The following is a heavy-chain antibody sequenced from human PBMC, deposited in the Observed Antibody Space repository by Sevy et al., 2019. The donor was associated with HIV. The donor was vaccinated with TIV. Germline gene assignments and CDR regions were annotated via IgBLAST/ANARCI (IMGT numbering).Heavy chain of an antibody. V-gene: IGHV4-30-4*01. D-gene: IGHD3-22*01. CDR1: GGSISSGDYY. CDR3: ARQNYYDSSGYYWDYFDY. J-gene: IGHJ4*02. CDR2: IYYSGST. Sequence: SETLSLTCTVSGGSISSGDYYWSWIRQPPGKGLEWIGYIYYSGSTYHNPSLKSRVTISVDTSKNQFSLKLSSVTAADTAVYYCARQNYYDSSGYYWDYFDYWGQGTLVTVSS.